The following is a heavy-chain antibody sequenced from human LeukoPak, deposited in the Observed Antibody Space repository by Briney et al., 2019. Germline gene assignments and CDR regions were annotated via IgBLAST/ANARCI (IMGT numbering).Heavy chain of an antibody. Sequence: GESLKISCKGSGCSFTSYWIGWVRQMPGKGLEWMGIIYPGDSDTRYSPSFQGQVTISADKSISTAYLQWSSLKASDTAMYYCARQAGPYYDSSGYPDHWGQGTLVTVSS. V-gene: IGHV5-51*01. CDR2: IYPGDSDT. J-gene: IGHJ4*02. CDR3: ARQAGPYYDSSGYPDH. CDR1: GCSFTSYW. D-gene: IGHD3-22*01.